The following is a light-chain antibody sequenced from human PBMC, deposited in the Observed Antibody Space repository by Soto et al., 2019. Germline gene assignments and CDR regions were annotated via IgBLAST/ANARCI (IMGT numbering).Light chain of an antibody. CDR3: QQLHSYPFT. J-gene: IGKJ3*01. V-gene: IGKV1-9*01. Sequence: IQLTQSPSSLSASVGDRVAITCRASQGISSYLAWYQQKPGKAPKLLIYAASILEIGVPSRFSGSGSGTDFTLTISSLQPQDYATYYCQQLHSYPFTFGPGAKVDIK. CDR1: QGISSY. CDR2: AAS.